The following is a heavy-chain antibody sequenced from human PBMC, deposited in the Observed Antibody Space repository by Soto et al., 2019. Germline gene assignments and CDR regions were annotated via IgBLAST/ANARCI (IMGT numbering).Heavy chain of an antibody. CDR3: ARGRDDYGDYDYYYYYMDV. J-gene: IGHJ6*03. CDR1: GGSISSSSYY. D-gene: IGHD4-17*01. V-gene: IGHV4-39*01. Sequence: SETLSLTCTVSGGSISSSSYYWGWIRQPPGKGLEWIGSIYYSGSTYYNPSLKSRVTISVDTSKNQFSLKLSSVTAADTAVYYCARGRDDYGDYDYYYYYMDVWGKGTTVTVSS. CDR2: IYYSGST.